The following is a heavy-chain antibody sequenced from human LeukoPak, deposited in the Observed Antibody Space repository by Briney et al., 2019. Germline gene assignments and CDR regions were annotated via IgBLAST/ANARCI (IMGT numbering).Heavy chain of an antibody. CDR2: ISHDGSNK. V-gene: IGHV3-30-3*01. CDR3: ARSTYYYYGMDV. Sequence: PGGSLRLSCAASGFTFSSYDIHWVRQAPGKGPEWVAVISHDGSNKYYADSVKGRFTISRDNAKNSLFLQMNSLRVEDTAVYYCARSTYYYYGMDVWGQGTTVTVSS. CDR1: GFTFSSYD. J-gene: IGHJ6*02.